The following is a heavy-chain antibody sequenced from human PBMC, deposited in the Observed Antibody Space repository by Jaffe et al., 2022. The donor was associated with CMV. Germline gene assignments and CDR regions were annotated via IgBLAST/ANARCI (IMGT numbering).Heavy chain of an antibody. CDR3: ARGPPLLRGYCSSTSCYIEPYYYYYYGMDV. Sequence: QVQLVQSGAEVKKPGASVKVSCKASGYTFTSYDINWVRQATGQGLEWMGWMNPNSGNTGYAQKFQGRVTMTRNTSISTAYMELSSLRSEDTAVYYCARGPPLLRGYCSSTSCYIEPYYYYYYGMDVWGQGTTVTVSS. D-gene: IGHD2-2*02. V-gene: IGHV1-8*01. CDR2: MNPNSGNT. CDR1: GYTFTSYD. J-gene: IGHJ6*02.